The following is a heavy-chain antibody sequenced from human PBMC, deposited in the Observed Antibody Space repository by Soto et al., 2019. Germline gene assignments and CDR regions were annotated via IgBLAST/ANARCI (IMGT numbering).Heavy chain of an antibody. Sequence: HPGGSLRLSCAASGFTFSSYSMNWVRQAPGKGLEWISYVSTSSSTIFYADSLKGRFTISRDNAKNSLYLQMNSLRDEDTAVYYRAKFSIQLYFDYFDYWGQAALVTVSS. D-gene: IGHD5-18*01. J-gene: IGHJ4*02. CDR2: VSTSSSTI. CDR3: AKFSIQLYFDYFDY. CDR1: GFTFSSYS. V-gene: IGHV3-48*02.